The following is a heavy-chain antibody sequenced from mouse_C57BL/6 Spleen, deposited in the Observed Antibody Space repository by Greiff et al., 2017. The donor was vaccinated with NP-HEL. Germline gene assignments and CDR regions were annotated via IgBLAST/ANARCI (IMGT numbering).Heavy chain of an antibody. D-gene: IGHD1-1*01. V-gene: IGHV1-39*01. Sequence: VQPKESGPELVKPGASVKISCKASGYSFTDYNMNWVKQSNGKSLEWIGVINPNYGTTSYNQKFKGKATLTVDQSSSTAYMQLNSLTSEDSAVYYCARSGNYGSSYPWYFDVWGTGTTVTVSS. CDR2: INPNYGTT. J-gene: IGHJ1*03. CDR3: ARSGNYGSSYPWYFDV. CDR1: GYSFTDYN.